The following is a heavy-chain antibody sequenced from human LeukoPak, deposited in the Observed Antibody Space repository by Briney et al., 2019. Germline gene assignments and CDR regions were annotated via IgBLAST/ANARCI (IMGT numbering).Heavy chain of an antibody. CDR1: GYTFTSYA. Sequence: ASVKVSCKASGYTFTSYAMHWVRQAPGQRLEWIGWINAGNGNTKYSQKFQGRVTITRDTSASTAYMELSSLRSEDTAVYYCARERDSSGYYESDYWGQGTLVTVSS. V-gene: IGHV1-3*01. CDR2: INAGNGNT. D-gene: IGHD3-22*01. CDR3: ARERDSSGYYESDY. J-gene: IGHJ4*02.